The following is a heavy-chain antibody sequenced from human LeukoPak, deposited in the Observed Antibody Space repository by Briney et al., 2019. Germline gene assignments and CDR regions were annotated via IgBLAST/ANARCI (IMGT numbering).Heavy chain of an antibody. CDR3: AREGVYAGFDP. D-gene: IGHD2-8*01. CDR2: ISDSSSSI. V-gene: IGHV3-21*01. Sequence: GGSLRLSCAASGFTFGAYNMNWVRQAPGKGLEWVSSISDSSSSIFYADSVKGRFTISRDNAKKSLHLQMNSLRVEDTAVYYCAREGVYAGFDPWGQGTLVTVSS. J-gene: IGHJ5*02. CDR1: GFTFGAYN.